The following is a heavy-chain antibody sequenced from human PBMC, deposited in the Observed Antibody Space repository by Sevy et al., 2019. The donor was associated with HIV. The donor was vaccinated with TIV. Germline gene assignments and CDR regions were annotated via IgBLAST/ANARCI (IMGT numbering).Heavy chain of an antibody. J-gene: IGHJ4*02. CDR1: GYTFTEYY. CDR2: INPQTVGT. D-gene: IGHD3-22*01. Sequence: ASVKVSCKASGYTFTEYYVHWLRQAPGQGLEWMGWINPQTVGTYFAKKFQDRVTLTTATSINAVYMELSGLKFDDTAVFFCARMGDYFDASGYYPLKYWGLGTLVTVSS. V-gene: IGHV1-2*02. CDR3: ARMGDYFDASGYYPLKY.